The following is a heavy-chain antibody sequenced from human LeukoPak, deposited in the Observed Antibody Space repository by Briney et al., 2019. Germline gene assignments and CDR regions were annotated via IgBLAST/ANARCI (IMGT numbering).Heavy chain of an antibody. V-gene: IGHV3-21*01. CDR3: ARDKPTYTSLYAF. Sequence: SGGSMRLSCAASGFIFSSYGMNWVRQAPGKGLEWVSSISTSSGYKYYADSVKGRFTISRDNAKNSLYLQMNSLRAEDTAVYYCARDKPTYTSLYAFWGQGTLVTVSS. J-gene: IGHJ4*02. D-gene: IGHD2-2*01. CDR1: GFIFSSYG. CDR2: ISTSSGYK.